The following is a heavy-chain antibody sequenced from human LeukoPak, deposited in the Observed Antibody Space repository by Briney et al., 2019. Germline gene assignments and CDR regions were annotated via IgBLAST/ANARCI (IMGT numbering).Heavy chain of an antibody. J-gene: IGHJ4*02. CDR3: ARHSRPLFDY. CDR2: IYYSGST. V-gene: IGHV4-39*01. D-gene: IGHD6-13*01. Sequence: PSETLSLTCTVSGGSISSSSYYWGWIRQPPGKGLEWIGSIYYSGSTYYNPSLKSRVTISADTSKNQFSLKLSSVTAADTAVYYCARHSRPLFDYWGQGTLVTVSS. CDR1: GGSISSSSYY.